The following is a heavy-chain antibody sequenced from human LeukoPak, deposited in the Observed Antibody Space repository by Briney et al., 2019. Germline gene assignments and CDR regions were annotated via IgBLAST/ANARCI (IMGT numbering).Heavy chain of an antibody. D-gene: IGHD6-19*01. Sequence: SETLSLTCTVSGGSISSNGYSWGWIRQPPGKGLEWIGSIYYSGSTYYNPSLKSRVTISVDTSKNQLSLKLSSVTAADTAVYYCARGLGGSSGCFGYWGQGTLVTVSS. CDR3: ARGLGGSSGCFGY. CDR2: IYYSGST. J-gene: IGHJ4*02. CDR1: GGSISSNGYS. V-gene: IGHV4-39*07.